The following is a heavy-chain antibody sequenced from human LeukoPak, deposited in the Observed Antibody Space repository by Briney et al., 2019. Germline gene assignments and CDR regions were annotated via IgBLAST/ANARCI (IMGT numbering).Heavy chain of an antibody. CDR2: ISWKSDTI. J-gene: IGHJ4*02. D-gene: IGHD1-26*01. CDR1: GFSFDDYA. Sequence: GGSLRLSCAASGFSFDDYAMHWVRQTPGKGLEGVSGISWKSDTIGYADSVKGRFTISRDNAKNSLYLQMNSLRGEDTALYYCAKDRRGTYLAALDYWGQGTLVTVSS. CDR3: AKDRRGTYLAALDY. V-gene: IGHV3-9*01.